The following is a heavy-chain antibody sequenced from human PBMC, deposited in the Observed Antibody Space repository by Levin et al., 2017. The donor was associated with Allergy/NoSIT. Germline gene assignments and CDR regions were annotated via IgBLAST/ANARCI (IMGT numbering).Heavy chain of an antibody. D-gene: IGHD6-6*01. CDR1: GFTFSSYA. CDR3: ARGGRIAARLTLVEYYYYMDV. J-gene: IGHJ6*03. V-gene: IGHV3-30-3*01. CDR2: ISYDGSNK. Sequence: GGSLRLSCAASGFTFSSYAMHWVRQAPGKGLEWVAVISYDGSNKYYADSVKGRFTISRDNSKNTLYLQMNSLRAEDTAVYYCARGGRIAARLTLVEYYYYMDVWGKGTTVTVSS.